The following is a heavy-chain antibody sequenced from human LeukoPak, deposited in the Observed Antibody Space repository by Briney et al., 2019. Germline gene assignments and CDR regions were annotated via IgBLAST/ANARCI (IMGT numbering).Heavy chain of an antibody. J-gene: IGHJ6*03. V-gene: IGHV3-23*01. Sequence: GGSLRLSCAASGFTFSSYAMSWVRQAPGKGLEWVSAISGSGGSTYYADSVKGRFTISRDNSKNTLYLQMNSLRAEDTAVYYCAKDRADPSYYYYYMDVWGKGTTVTVSS. CDR1: GFTFSSYA. CDR3: AKDRADPSYYYYYMDV. CDR2: ISGSGGST.